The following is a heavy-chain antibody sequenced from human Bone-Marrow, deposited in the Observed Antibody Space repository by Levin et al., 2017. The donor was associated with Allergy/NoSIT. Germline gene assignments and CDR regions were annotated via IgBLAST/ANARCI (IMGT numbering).Heavy chain of an antibody. J-gene: IGHJ5*02. CDR1: GGSFSGYY. CDR2: INHSGST. CDR3: ARRATRGSGYSHNLNWFDP. Sequence: SETLSLTCAVYGGSFSGYYWSWIRQPPGKGLEWIGEINHSGSTNYNPSLKSRVTISVDTSKNQFSLKLSSVTAADTAVYYCARRATRGSGYSHNLNWFDPWGQGTLVTVSS. V-gene: IGHV4-34*01. D-gene: IGHD3-22*01.